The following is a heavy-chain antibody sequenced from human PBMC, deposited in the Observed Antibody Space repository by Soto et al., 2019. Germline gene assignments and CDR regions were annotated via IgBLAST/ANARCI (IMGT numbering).Heavy chain of an antibody. D-gene: IGHD6-6*01. Sequence: GGSLRLSCAASGFTFSSYWMHWVRQAPGKGLVWVSRINTDGSGTSYADSVKGRFTISRDNAKNTLYLQMNSLRGEDTAVYYCARAIAEAARSMDVWGQGTTVTVSS. CDR1: GFTFSSYW. J-gene: IGHJ6*02. CDR2: INTDGSGT. V-gene: IGHV3-74*01. CDR3: ARAIAEAARSMDV.